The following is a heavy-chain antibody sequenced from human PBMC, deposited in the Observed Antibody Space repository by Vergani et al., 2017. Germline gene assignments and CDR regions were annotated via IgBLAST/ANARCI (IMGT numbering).Heavy chain of an antibody. V-gene: IGHV5-51*01. D-gene: IGHD3-22*01. Sequence: EVQLVQSGAEVKKPGESLKISCQISGYSFTNYWIGWVRQMPGKGLEWMGIIHPAYSDTRYSPSFQGQVTISVDKSISTAYLQRSSLRASDSAMYYCARLYGRDSSGNKYFDYWGQGTLVTVSS. CDR3: ARLYGRDSSGNKYFDY. J-gene: IGHJ4*02. CDR1: GYSFTNYW. CDR2: IHPAYSDT.